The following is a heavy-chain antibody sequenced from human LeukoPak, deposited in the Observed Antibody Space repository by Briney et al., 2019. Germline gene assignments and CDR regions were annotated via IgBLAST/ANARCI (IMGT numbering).Heavy chain of an antibody. Sequence: KASETLSLTCTVSGGSISSGGYYWSWIRQHPGKGLEWIGYIYYSGSTYYNPSLKSRVTISVDTSMNQLSLKLSSVTAADTAVYYCARASMRWGYFDYWGQGTLVTVSS. D-gene: IGHD2/OR15-2a*01. CDR2: IYYSGST. V-gene: IGHV4-31*03. CDR3: ARASMRWGYFDY. CDR1: GGSISSGGYY. J-gene: IGHJ4*02.